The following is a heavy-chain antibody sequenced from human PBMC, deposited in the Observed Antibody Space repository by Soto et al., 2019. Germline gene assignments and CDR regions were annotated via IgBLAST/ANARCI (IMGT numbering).Heavy chain of an antibody. CDR3: AKDFRSWANSHY. D-gene: IGHD6-13*01. V-gene: IGHV3-23*01. Sequence: GGSLRLSCSASGFTFSSYAMSWVRQAPGKGLEWVSAISGSGGSTYYADSVKGRFTISRDSSKNTLYLQMNSLRAEDTAVYYCAKDFRSWANSHYWGQGTLVTVSS. CDR2: ISGSGGST. CDR1: GFTFSSYA. J-gene: IGHJ4*02.